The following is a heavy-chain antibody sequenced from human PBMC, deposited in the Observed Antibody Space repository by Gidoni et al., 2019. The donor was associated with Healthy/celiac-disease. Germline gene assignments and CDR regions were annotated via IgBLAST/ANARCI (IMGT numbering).Heavy chain of an antibody. CDR1: GFTFSTYL. J-gene: IGHJ4*02. D-gene: IGHD3-3*01. Sequence: EVQLVESGGGLVQPGGSLRLSCAASGFTFSTYLMTWVRQAPGKGLEWVANIKQDGSEKYYVDSVKGRFTISRDNAKNSLYLQMNSLRAEDTAVYYCARESARRFLEWLVSGRQAYYFDYWGQGTLVTVSS. CDR2: IKQDGSEK. CDR3: ARESARRFLEWLVSGRQAYYFDY. V-gene: IGHV3-7*01.